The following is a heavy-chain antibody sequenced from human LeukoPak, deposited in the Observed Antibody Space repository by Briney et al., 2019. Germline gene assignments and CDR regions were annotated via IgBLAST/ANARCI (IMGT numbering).Heavy chain of an antibody. CDR2: INPNSGGT. CDR3: ARAMRNYCSGGSCYFRPLDY. CDR1: GYTFTGYY. Sequence: ASVKVSFKASGYTFTGYYMHWVRQAPGQGLEWMGRINPNSGGTNYAQKFQGRVTMTRDTSISTAYMELSRLRSDDTAVYYCARAMRNYCSGGSCYFRPLDYWGQGTLVTVSS. D-gene: IGHD2-15*01. V-gene: IGHV1-2*06. J-gene: IGHJ4*02.